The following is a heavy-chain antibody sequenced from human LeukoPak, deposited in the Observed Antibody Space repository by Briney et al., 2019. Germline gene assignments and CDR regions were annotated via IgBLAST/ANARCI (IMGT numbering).Heavy chain of an antibody. CDR2: ISSSSSYI. CDR1: GFTFSSYS. D-gene: IGHD4-17*01. CDR3: AKDVSRTTVSDAFDI. V-gene: IGHV3-21*01. J-gene: IGHJ3*02. Sequence: GGSLRLSCAASGFTFSSYSMNWVRQAPGKGLEWVSSISSSSSYIYYADSVKGRFTISRDNAKNSLYLQMNSLRAEDTAVYYCAKDVSRTTVSDAFDIWGQGTMVTVSS.